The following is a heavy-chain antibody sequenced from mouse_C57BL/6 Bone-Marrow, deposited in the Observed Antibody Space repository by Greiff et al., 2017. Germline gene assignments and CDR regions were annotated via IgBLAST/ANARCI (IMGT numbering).Heavy chain of an antibody. V-gene: IGHV1-81*01. D-gene: IGHD1-1*01. CDR3: AREGDIPIWYYYGRGYFDV. CDR1: GYTFTSYG. J-gene: IGHJ1*03. Sequence: VHVKQSGAELARPGASVKLSCKASGYTFTSYGISWVKQRPGKGLEWIGEIYPRSGNTYYNEKFKGKATLTADKSSSTAYMENRNLTSEDSAVYFCAREGDIPIWYYYGRGYFDVWGTGTTVTVSS. CDR2: IYPRSGNT.